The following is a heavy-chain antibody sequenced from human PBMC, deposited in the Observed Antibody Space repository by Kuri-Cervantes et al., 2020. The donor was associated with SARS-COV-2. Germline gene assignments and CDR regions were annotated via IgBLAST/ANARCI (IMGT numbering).Heavy chain of an antibody. Sequence: SETLSLSCTVSGGPISSYYWSWVRQPAGKGLEWIGRIYTSGSTNYNASLKSRVTMSVDTSKNQFSLKLSSVTAADTAVYYCARDYYDFWSGSVYYYYYMDVWGKGTTVTVSS. CDR2: IYTSGST. V-gene: IGHV4-4*07. CDR3: ARDYYDFWSGSVYYYYYMDV. D-gene: IGHD3-3*01. J-gene: IGHJ6*03. CDR1: GGPISSYY.